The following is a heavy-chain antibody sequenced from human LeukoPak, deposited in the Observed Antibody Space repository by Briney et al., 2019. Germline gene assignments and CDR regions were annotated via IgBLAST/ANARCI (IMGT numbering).Heavy chain of an antibody. J-gene: IGHJ6*04. CDR1: RFTFSNYE. CDR3: AELGITMIGGV. D-gene: IGHD3-10*02. CDR2: ISSSGSTI. Sequence: GGSLRLSCAASRFTFSNYEVNWVRQAPGKGLEWVSYISSSGSTIYYADSVKGRFTISRDNAKNSLYLQMNSLRAEDTAVYYCAELGITMIGGVWGKGTTVTISS. V-gene: IGHV3-48*03.